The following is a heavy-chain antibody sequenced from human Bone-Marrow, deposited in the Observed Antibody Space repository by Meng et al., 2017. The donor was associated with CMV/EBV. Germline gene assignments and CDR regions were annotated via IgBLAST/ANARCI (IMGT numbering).Heavy chain of an antibody. CDR3: AREWYYDIWSGSFYYYGLDV. V-gene: IGHV3-21*01. J-gene: IGHJ6*02. CDR1: GLTYSRYS. D-gene: IGHD3-3*01. Sequence: GGSLKISCASSGLTYSRYSMNWVRQAPGQGLEWVSSISSSSSYIYYADSVKGRFTISRDNAKNSLYLQMNSLRAEDTAVYYCAREWYYDIWSGSFYYYGLDVWGQGTMVTVSS. CDR2: ISSSSSYI.